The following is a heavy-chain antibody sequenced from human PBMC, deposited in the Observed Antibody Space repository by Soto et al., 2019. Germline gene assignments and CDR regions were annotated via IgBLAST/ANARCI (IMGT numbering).Heavy chain of an antibody. D-gene: IGHD3-22*01. Sequence: SLSLSCTASGFTFGDYAMSWVRQAPGKGLEWVGFIRSKAYGGTTEYAASVKGRFTISRDDSKSIAYLQMNSLKTEDTAVYYCTREISMIVVYYFDYWGQGTLVTVSS. CDR1: GFTFGDYA. CDR3: TREISMIVVYYFDY. J-gene: IGHJ4*02. CDR2: IRSKAYGGTT. V-gene: IGHV3-49*04.